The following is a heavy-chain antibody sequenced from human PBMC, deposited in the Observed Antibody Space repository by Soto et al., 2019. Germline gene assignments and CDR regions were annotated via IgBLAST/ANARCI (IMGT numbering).Heavy chain of an antibody. J-gene: IGHJ4*02. D-gene: IGHD3-22*01. CDR2: INPNSGGT. CDR3: ATDNTNYYDSSGYIDY. Sequence: GASVKVSCKASGYTFTGYYMHWVRQAPGQGLEWMGWINPNSGGTNYAQKFQGRVTMTRDTSISTAYMELSRLRSDDTAVYYCATDNTNYYDSSGYIDYWGQGTLVTVSS. V-gene: IGHV1-2*02. CDR1: GYTFTGYY.